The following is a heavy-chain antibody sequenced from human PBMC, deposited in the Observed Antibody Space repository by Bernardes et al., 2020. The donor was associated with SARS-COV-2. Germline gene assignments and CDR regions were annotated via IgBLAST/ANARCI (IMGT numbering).Heavy chain of an antibody. V-gene: IGHV1-18*04. CDR3: ARDAGSSGIDH. J-gene: IGHJ1*01. CDR2: ISVYNGDT. Sequence: ASMKVSCQASGYPFSSYNLAWVRQAPGHGLEWMGWISVYNGDTHYAQQFQGRVTMTTDTSTSTAYMELRSLKSGDTAVYYCARDAGSSGIDHWGQGTLVTVSS. CDR1: GYPFSSYN. D-gene: IGHD3-22*01.